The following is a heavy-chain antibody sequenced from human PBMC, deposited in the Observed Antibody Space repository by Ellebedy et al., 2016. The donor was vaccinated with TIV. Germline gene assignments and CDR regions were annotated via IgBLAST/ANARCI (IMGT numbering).Heavy chain of an antibody. V-gene: IGHV1-18*04. Sequence: ASVKVSCKASGYTFTSYGISXXXXPPGQGLEWMGWISAYNGNTNYAQKLQGRVTMTTDTSTSTAYMELRSLRSDDTAVYYCARVPHIAAAGTAWGQGTLVTVSS. CDR2: ISAYNGNT. CDR1: GYTFTSYG. J-gene: IGHJ5*02. CDR3: ARVPHIAAAGTA. D-gene: IGHD6-13*01.